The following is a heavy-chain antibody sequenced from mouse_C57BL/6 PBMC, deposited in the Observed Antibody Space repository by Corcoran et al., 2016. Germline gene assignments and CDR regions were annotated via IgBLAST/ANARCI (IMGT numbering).Heavy chain of an antibody. V-gene: IGHV9-3*01. CDR3: ARSDYYGIRYSFDY. CDR2: INTYSGVP. CDR1: GYTFTTYG. Sequence: QIQLVQSGPELKKPGETVKISCKASGYTFTTYGMSWVKQAPGKGLKWMGWINTYSGVPTYADDFKGRFAFSLETSASTAYLQINNLKNEDTATYFCARSDYYGIRYSFDYWGQGTTLTVSS. D-gene: IGHD1-1*01. J-gene: IGHJ2*01.